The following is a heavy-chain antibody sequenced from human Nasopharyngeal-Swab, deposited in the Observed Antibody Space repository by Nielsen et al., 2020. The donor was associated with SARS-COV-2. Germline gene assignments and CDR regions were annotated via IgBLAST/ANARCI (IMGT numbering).Heavy chain of an antibody. Sequence: ASVKVSCKASGYTFTTYDINWVRQATGQGLEWMGWMNPNSGNTGYAQKFQGRVTMTRNTSISTVYMELRSLRSDDTAVYYCARTRITIFGVVISVDYWGQGTLATVSS. CDR3: ARTRITIFGVVISVDY. D-gene: IGHD3-3*01. V-gene: IGHV1-8*01. J-gene: IGHJ4*02. CDR1: GYTFTTYD. CDR2: MNPNSGNT.